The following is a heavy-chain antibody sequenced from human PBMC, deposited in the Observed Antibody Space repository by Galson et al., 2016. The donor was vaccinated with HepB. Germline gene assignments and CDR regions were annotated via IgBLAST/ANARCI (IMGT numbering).Heavy chain of an antibody. CDR2: IYRSGNT. D-gene: IGHD2-2*01. CDR1: GDSISSSDW. CDR3: VSVVVIPAAKGFDS. J-gene: IGHJ4*02. Sequence: ETLSLTCVVSGDSISSSDWWSWVRQSPGKGLEWIGEIYRSGNTNYNPSLKSRVTMSIDKSKSQFSLSLSSVTDADTATYYCVSVVVIPAAKGFDSWGQGTLVTVSP. V-gene: IGHV4/OR15-8*02.